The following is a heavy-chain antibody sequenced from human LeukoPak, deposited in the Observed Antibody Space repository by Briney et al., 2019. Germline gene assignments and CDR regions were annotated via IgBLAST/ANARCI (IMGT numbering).Heavy chain of an antibody. CDR3: ARPIYYYDSSGYYYDNFDY. CDR1: GYTFTGYY. D-gene: IGHD3-22*01. V-gene: IGHV1-2*02. CDR2: INPNSGGT. J-gene: IGHJ4*02. Sequence: GASVTVSCTASGYTFTGYYMHWVRQAPGQGLEWMGWINPNSGGTNYAQKFQGRVTMTRDTSISTAYMELSRLRSDDTAVYYCARPIYYYDSSGYYYDNFDYWGQGTLVTVSS.